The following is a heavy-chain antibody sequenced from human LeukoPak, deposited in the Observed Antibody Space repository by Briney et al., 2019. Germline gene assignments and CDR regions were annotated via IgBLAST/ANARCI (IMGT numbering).Heavy chain of an antibody. D-gene: IGHD6-19*01. CDR2: IYYSGST. CDR1: GGSISSSSYY. V-gene: IGHV4-39*01. Sequence: PSETLSLTCTVSGGSISSSSYYWGWIRQPPGKGLEWIGSIYYSGSTYYNPSLKSRVTISVDTSKNQFSLKLSSVTAADTAVYYCARVSHPSSGWYGYYYYYYMDVWGKGTTVTVSS. CDR3: ARVSHPSSGWYGYYYYYYMDV. J-gene: IGHJ6*03.